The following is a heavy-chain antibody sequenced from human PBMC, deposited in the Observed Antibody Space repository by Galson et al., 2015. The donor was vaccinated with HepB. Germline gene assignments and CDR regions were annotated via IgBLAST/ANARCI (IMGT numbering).Heavy chain of an antibody. CDR3: ARDKSVWFGEDYYYYGMDV. J-gene: IGHJ6*02. CDR1: GFTFSSYA. D-gene: IGHD3-10*01. CDR2: ISYDGSNK. Sequence: SLRLSCAASGFTFSSYAMHWVRQAPGKGLEWVAVISYDGSNKYYADSVKGRFTISRDNSKNTLYLQMNSLRAEDTAVYYCARDKSVWFGEDYYYYGMDVWGQGTTVTVSS. V-gene: IGHV3-30*04.